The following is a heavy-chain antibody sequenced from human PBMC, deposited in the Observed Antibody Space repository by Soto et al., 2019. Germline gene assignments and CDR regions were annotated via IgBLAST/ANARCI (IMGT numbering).Heavy chain of an antibody. Sequence: SGPTLVNPTQTLTLTCTFSGFSLSTSGMRVSWIRQPPGRALEWLARIDWDDDKFYSTSLKTRLTISKDTSKNQVVLTMTNMDPVDTATYYCARMGHNWHYIEYWGQGTLVTVSS. CDR3: ARMGHNWHYIEY. D-gene: IGHD1-20*01. V-gene: IGHV2-70*04. CDR1: GFSLSTSGMR. J-gene: IGHJ4*02. CDR2: IDWDDDK.